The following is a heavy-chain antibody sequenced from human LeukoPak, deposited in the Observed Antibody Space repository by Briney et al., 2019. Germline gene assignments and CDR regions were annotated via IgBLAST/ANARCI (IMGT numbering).Heavy chain of an antibody. J-gene: IGHJ4*02. CDR3: ARGPLYCSSTSCYTLFDY. V-gene: IGHV1-2*02. CDR2: INPNSGGT. Sequence: ASVKVSCKASGYTFTGYYMHWVRQAPGQGLEWMGWINPNSGGTNYAQKFQGRVTMTRDASISTAYMELSRLRSDDTAVYYCARGPLYCSSTSCYTLFDYWGQGTLVTVSS. D-gene: IGHD2-2*02. CDR1: GYTFTGYY.